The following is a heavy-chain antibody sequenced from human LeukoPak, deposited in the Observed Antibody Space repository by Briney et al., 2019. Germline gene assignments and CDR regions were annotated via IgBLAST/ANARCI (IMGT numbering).Heavy chain of an antibody. Sequence: PGGSLRLSCAASGFTFSNYAMSWVRQAPGKGLEWVSGISGSGGSTYFADSVKGRFTISRDNSKNTLYLQMNSLRAEDTAVYYCAKVMGYDSSGYINYWGQGTLVTVSS. J-gene: IGHJ4*02. CDR2: ISGSGGST. D-gene: IGHD3-22*01. CDR1: GFTFSNYA. CDR3: AKVMGYDSSGYINY. V-gene: IGHV3-23*01.